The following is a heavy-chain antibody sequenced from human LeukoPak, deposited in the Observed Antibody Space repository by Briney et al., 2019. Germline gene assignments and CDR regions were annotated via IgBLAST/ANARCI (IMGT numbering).Heavy chain of an antibody. J-gene: IGHJ6*02. D-gene: IGHD4-17*01. CDR3: ARDIRYGDYTYYYYYGMDV. Sequence: SETLSLTCTVSGASISSYYWSWIRQPPGKGREWIGYIYYSGSTNYSPSLKSRVTISVDTSKNQFSLKLSSVTAADTAVYYCARDIRYGDYTYYYYYGMDVWGQGTTVTVSS. CDR1: GASISSYY. CDR2: IYYSGST. V-gene: IGHV4-59*01.